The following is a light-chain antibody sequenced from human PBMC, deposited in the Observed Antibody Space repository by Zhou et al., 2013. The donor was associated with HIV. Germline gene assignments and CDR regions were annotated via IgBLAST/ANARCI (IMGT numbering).Light chain of an antibody. V-gene: IGKV3-11*01. Sequence: EIVLTQSPGTLSLSPGERATLSCWASQSVSSNLAWYQQKPGQAPRLLVFDASNRATGIPARFSGSGSGTDFTLTINSLQPEDFAVYYCQQRSSWPPSFGGGSTLEIK. CDR3: QQRSSWPPS. CDR1: QSVSSN. J-gene: IGKJ4*01. CDR2: DAS.